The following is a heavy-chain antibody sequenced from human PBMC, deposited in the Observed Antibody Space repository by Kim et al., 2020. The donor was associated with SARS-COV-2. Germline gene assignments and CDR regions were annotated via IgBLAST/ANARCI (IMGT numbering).Heavy chain of an antibody. D-gene: IGHD1-26*01. J-gene: IGHJ4*02. CDR3: ARGQLGPPGY. CDR2: INTNTGNP. V-gene: IGHV7-4-1*02. Sequence: ASVKVSCKASGYSFSSYVMNWVRQAPGQGLDWMGCINTNTGNPTYAQGFTGRFVFSLDTSVSTAYLHISSLKAGETAVYYCARGQLGPPGYWGQGTLVTV. CDR1: GYSFSSYV.